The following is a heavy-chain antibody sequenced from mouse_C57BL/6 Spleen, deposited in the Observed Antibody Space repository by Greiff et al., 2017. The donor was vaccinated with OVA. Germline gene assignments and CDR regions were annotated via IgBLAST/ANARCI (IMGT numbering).Heavy chain of an antibody. CDR1: GYTFSSYW. V-gene: IGHV1-64*01. J-gene: IGHJ4*01. CDR2: INPNSGST. CDR3: ARGETDAMDY. Sequence: QVQLQQPGAELVKPGASVKLSCKASGYTFSSYWMPWVKQRPGQGLEWIGMINPNSGSTNYNEKFKSKATLTVDKSSSTAYMQLSSLTSEDSAVYYCARGETDAMDYWGQGTTLTVSS.